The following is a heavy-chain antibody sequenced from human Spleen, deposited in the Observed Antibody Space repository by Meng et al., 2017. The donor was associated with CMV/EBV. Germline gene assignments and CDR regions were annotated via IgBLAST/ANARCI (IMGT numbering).Heavy chain of an antibody. Sequence: GGYYWSWIRQHPGKGLEWIGYIYYTGSTNYTPSLKSRVSISVDTSKNQFSLKLSSVTVADTAVYYCARTRYYYDNSGYSVPTTFDYWGQGTLVTVSS. V-gene: IGHV4-31*02. J-gene: IGHJ4*02. CDR3: ARTRYYYDNSGYSVPTTFDY. D-gene: IGHD3-22*01. CDR1: GGYY. CDR2: IYYTGST.